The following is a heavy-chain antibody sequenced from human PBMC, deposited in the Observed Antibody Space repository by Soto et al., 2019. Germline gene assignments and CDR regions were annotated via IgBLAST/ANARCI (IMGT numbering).Heavy chain of an antibody. J-gene: IGHJ3*02. V-gene: IGHV1-18*01. Sequence: GASVKVSCKASGYTFTSYDINWVRQAPGQGLELMGWISAYNGNTNYAQKLQGRVTMTTDTSTSTAYMELRSLRSDDTAVYYCAREGAKLTFGGVAYAFDIWGQGTMVTVSS. D-gene: IGHD3-16*01. CDR1: GYTFTSYD. CDR3: AREGAKLTFGGVAYAFDI. CDR2: ISAYNGNT.